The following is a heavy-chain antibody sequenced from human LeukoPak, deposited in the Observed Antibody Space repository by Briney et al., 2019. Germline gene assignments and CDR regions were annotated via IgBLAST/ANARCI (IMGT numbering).Heavy chain of an antibody. J-gene: IGHJ3*02. CDR2: IYYSGST. D-gene: IGHD1-7*01. CDR1: GGSISSGGYY. Sequence: NPSETLSLTCTVSGGSISSGGYYWSWIRQHPGMGLEWIGYIYYSGSTNYNPSLKSRVTISVDTSKNQFSLKLSSVTAADTAVYYCARGSAELVAFDIWGQGTMVTVSS. CDR3: ARGSAELVAFDI. V-gene: IGHV4-61*08.